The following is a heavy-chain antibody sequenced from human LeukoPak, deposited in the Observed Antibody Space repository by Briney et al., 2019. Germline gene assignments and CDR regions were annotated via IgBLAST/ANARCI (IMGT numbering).Heavy chain of an antibody. V-gene: IGHV1-2*02. CDR3: ARDGSGYDWFYYYYYMDV. D-gene: IGHD5-12*01. CDR2: INPNSGGT. Sequence: ASVKVSCKASGYAFTGYYMHWVRQAPGQGLEWMGWINPNSGGTNYAQKFQGRVTMTRDTSISTAYMELSRLRSDDTAVYYCARDGSGYDWFYYYYYMDVWGKGTTVTVSS. J-gene: IGHJ6*03. CDR1: GYAFTGYY.